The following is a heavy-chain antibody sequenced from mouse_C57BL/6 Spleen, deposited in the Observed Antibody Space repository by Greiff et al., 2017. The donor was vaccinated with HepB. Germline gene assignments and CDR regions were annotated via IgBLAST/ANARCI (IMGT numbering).Heavy chain of an antibody. CDR2: IDPSDSYT. V-gene: IGHV1-50*01. CDR1: GYTFTSYW. D-gene: IGHD1-1*02. CDR3: ARTRGSNWFDD. Sequence: VQLQQPGAELVKPGASVKLSCKASGYTFTSYWMQWVKQRPGQGLEWIGEIDPSDSYTNYNQKFKGKATLTVDTSSSTAYMQLSSLTSEDSAVYYCARTRGSNWFDDWGQGTTLTVSS. J-gene: IGHJ2*01.